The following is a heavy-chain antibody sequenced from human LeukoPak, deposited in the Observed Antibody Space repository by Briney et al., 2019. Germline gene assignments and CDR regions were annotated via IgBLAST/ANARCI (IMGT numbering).Heavy chain of an antibody. D-gene: IGHD3-3*01. J-gene: IGHJ3*02. V-gene: IGHV4-59*01. CDR1: GGSISSYY. CDR3: ARDEPLEWLSDLIDAFDI. Sequence: SETLSLTCTVSGGSISSYYWSWIRQPPGKGLEWIGYIYYSGSTNYNPSLKSRVTISVDTSKNQFSLKLSSVTAADTAVYYCARDEPLEWLSDLIDAFDIWGQGTMVTVSS. CDR2: IYYSGST.